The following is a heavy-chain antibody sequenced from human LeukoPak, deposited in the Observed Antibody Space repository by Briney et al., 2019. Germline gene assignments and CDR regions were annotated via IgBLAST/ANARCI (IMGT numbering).Heavy chain of an antibody. V-gene: IGHV3-21*01. CDR1: GFTFSTYS. CDR3: ARLLYDYVWGSYRSYYFDF. CDR2: ISSSSTYI. D-gene: IGHD3-16*02. J-gene: IGHJ4*02. Sequence: PGGSLRLSCAASGFTFSTYSMNWVRQAPGKWLEWVSAISSSSTYIYYADSVKGRITITRDNAKNILYLQMNSLRAEDTAVYYCARLLYDYVWGSYRSYYFDFWGQGTLVTVSS.